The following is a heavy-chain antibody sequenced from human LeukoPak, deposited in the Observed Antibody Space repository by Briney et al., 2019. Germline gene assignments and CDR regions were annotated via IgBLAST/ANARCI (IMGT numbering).Heavy chain of an antibody. CDR3: AREVSEGFDF. CDR1: GFTFSSYG. CDR2: FGTRSTSV. Sequence: GGSLRLSCAASGFTFSSYGMHWVRQAPGKGLEWVSSFGTRSTSVYHAGSVKGRFAISRDNAKNSLYLQMNSLRAEDTALYYCAREVSEGFDFWGQGTLVTVSS. D-gene: IGHD3-22*01. J-gene: IGHJ4*02. V-gene: IGHV3-21*01.